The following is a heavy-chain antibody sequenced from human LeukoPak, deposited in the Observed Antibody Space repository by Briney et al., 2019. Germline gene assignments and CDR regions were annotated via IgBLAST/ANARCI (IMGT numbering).Heavy chain of an antibody. CDR2: IYPNGIT. CDR1: GGSVFSYY. J-gene: IGHJ2*01. V-gene: IGHV4-4*08. CDR3: ARRAYCDSSGYHPTSGYFDL. D-gene: IGHD3-22*01. Sequence: SETLSLTCTVSGGSVFSYYWNWIRQSPGKGLEWLGYIYPNGITNYSPSLGSRGTISIATSKNQISLRLTSVTAADTAIYYCARRAYCDSSGYHPTSGYFDLWGRGTLVTVSS.